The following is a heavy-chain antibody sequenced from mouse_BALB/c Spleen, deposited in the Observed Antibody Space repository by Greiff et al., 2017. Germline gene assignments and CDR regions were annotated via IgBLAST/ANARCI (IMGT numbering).Heavy chain of an antibody. CDR3: ASAYYRYDGIAY. V-gene: IGHV1S29*02. CDR1: GYTFTDYN. D-gene: IGHD2-14*01. CDR2: IYPYNGGT. Sequence: EVQLQQSGPELVKPGASVKISCKASGYTFTDYNMHWVKQSHGKSLEWIGYIYPYNGGTGYNQKFKSKATLTVDNSSSTAYMELRSLTSEDSAVYYCASAYYRYDGIAYWGQGTLVTVSA. J-gene: IGHJ3*01.